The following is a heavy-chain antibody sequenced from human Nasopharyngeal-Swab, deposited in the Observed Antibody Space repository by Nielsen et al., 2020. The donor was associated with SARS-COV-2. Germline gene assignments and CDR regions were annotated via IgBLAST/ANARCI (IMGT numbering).Heavy chain of an antibody. CDR3: GRAGSYRIDY. J-gene: IGHJ4*02. D-gene: IGHD1-14*01. Sequence: GGSLRLSCVASGFTLSSYWMQWVRPPQGKGLEWVARINSDGRTKDRADSLQSRFTTARDNAKNEVYLQLNGLRDEDTAVYYCGRAGSYRIDYWGQGTLVTVSS. V-gene: IGHV3-74*01. CDR2: INSDGRTK. CDR1: GFTLSSYW.